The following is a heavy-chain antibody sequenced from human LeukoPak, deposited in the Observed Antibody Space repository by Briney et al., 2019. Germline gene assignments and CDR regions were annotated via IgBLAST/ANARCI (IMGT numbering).Heavy chain of an antibody. D-gene: IGHD4-17*01. Sequence: ASVKVSCKASGGAFSSYAISWVRQAPGQGLEWMGGIIPIFGTANYAQKFQGRVTITTDESTSTAYMELSSLRSEDTAVYYCAMTLTVTTWSDWFDPWGQGTLVTVSS. CDR1: GGAFSSYA. CDR3: AMTLTVTTWSDWFDP. V-gene: IGHV1-69*05. J-gene: IGHJ5*02. CDR2: IIPIFGTA.